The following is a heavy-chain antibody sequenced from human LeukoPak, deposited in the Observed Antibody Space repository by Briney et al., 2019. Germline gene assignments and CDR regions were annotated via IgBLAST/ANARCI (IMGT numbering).Heavy chain of an antibody. Sequence: PGGSLRLSCAASGFTFSNAWMSWVRQAPGKGLEWVGLIKSKTDGGTTDYAAPVKGRFTISRDDSKNTLSLQMNSLRVEDMAVYYCARSDWLDPWGQGALVTVSS. CDR2: IKSKTDGGTT. CDR3: ARSDWLDP. V-gene: IGHV3-15*05. J-gene: IGHJ5*02. CDR1: GFTFSNAW.